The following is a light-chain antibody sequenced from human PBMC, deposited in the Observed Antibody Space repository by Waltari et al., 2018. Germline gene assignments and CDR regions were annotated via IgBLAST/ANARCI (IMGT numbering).Light chain of an antibody. V-gene: IGKV2-30*01. Sequence: DAVMTQSPLSLPVTPGQPASISCRSTQSLVFGDGNTYLNWFHQRPGQSPRRLISKVSNRDSGVPDRFSGSGSGTDFTLRISRVEAEDVGVYYCMQGTHWPYTFGQGTKVEI. CDR1: QSLVFGDGNTY. J-gene: IGKJ2*01. CDR2: KVS. CDR3: MQGTHWPYT.